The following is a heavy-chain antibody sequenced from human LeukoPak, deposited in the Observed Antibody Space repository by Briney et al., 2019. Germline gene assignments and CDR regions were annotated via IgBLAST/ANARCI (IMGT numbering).Heavy chain of an antibody. V-gene: IGHV1-2*02. CDR1: GYTFTGYY. J-gene: IGHJ3*02. CDR3: AREYYGSGVGDAFDI. Sequence: ASVKVSCKASGYTFTGYYMHWVRQAPGQGLEWMGWINPNSGGTNYAQKFQGRVTMTRDTSISTAYMELSRLRSDDTAVYYCAREYYGSGVGDAFDIWGQGTMVTVSS. D-gene: IGHD3-10*01. CDR2: INPNSGGT.